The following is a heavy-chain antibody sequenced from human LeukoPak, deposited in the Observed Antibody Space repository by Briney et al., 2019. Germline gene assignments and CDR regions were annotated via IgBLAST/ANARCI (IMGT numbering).Heavy chain of an antibody. CDR2: ISSSSSYI. D-gene: IGHD5-18*01. Sequence: GGSLRLSCAASGFTFSSYSMNWVRHAPGKGLEGVSSISSSSSYIYYADSVKGRFTISRDNAKNSLYLQMNSLRAEDTAVYYCARDLSGYSYGYDYWGQGTLVTVSS. CDR1: GFTFSSYS. CDR3: ARDLSGYSYGYDY. J-gene: IGHJ4*02. V-gene: IGHV3-21*01.